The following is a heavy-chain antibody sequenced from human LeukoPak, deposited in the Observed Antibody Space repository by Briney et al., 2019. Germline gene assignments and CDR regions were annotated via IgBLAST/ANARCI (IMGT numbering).Heavy chain of an antibody. D-gene: IGHD3-22*01. J-gene: IGHJ2*01. V-gene: IGHV3-23*01. CDR3: AKVLLNPYYYDSSGSYWYFDL. CDR2: ISGSGGST. CDR1: GFTFSSYA. Sequence: GGSLRLACAASGFTFSSYAMSWVRQAPGKGLEWVSAISGSGGSTYYADSVKGRFTISRDNSENTLYLQMNSLRAEDTAVYYCAKVLLNPYYYDSSGSYWYFDLWGRGTLVTVSS.